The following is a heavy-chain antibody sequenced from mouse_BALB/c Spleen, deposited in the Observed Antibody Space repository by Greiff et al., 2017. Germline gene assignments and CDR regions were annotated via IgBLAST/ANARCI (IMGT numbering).Heavy chain of an antibody. Sequence: EVHLVESGGGLVKPGGSLKLSCAASGFTFSSYAMSWVRQTPEKRLEWVASISSGGSTYYPDSVKGRFTISRDNARNILYLQMSSLRSEDTAMYYCARGILLRSYFDYWGQGTTLTVSS. CDR2: ISSGGST. J-gene: IGHJ2*01. V-gene: IGHV5-6-5*01. CDR3: ARGILLRSYFDY. CDR1: GFTFSSYA. D-gene: IGHD1-1*01.